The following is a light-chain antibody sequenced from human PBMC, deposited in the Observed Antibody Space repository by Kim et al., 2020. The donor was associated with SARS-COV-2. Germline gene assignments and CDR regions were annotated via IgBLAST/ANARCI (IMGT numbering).Light chain of an antibody. J-gene: IGKJ4*01. Sequence: LSTGKRATLSCRASQSVSSNYLAWYQQKPGQPPRLLIYDTSTRTTGIPDRFSGSGSGTDYTLTISRLEPEDFVVYYCQQYGSSPLTFGGGTKLEI. CDR1: QSVSSNY. V-gene: IGKV3-20*01. CDR3: QQYGSSPLT. CDR2: DTS.